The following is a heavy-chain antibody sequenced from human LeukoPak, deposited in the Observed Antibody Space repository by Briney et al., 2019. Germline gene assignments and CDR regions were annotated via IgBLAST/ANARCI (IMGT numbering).Heavy chain of an antibody. J-gene: IGHJ5*02. CDR1: GYTFTSYG. V-gene: IGHV1-18*01. D-gene: IGHD5-24*01. CDR3: ARDKGGQFPYRGNGYPTGFDP. CDR2: ISAYNGNT. Sequence: ASVKVSCKASGYTFTSYGISWVRQAPGQGLEWMGWISAYNGNTNYAQKLQGRVTMTTDTSTSTAYMELRSLRSDDTAVYYCARDKGGQFPYRGNGYPTGFDPWGQGTLVTVSS.